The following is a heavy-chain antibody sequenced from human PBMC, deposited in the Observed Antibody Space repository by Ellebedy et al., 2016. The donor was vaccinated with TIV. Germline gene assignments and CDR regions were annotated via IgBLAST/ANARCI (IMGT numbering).Heavy chain of an antibody. J-gene: IGHJ4*02. Sequence: GESLKISCAASGFTFSRYAMTWVRQAPGKGLEWVSGIVGSGAQKYADSAKGRFTISRDNSKSTVDLQMNSLRAEDTAVYFCARDRTPGDGYWVFDYWGQGTLVTVSS. V-gene: IGHV3-23*01. CDR2: IVGSGA. D-gene: IGHD5-18*01. CDR3: ARDRTPGDGYWVFDY. CDR1: GFTFSRYA.